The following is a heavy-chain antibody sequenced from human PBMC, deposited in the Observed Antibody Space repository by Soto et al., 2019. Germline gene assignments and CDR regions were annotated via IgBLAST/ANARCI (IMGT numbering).Heavy chain of an antibody. V-gene: IGHV3-11*01. D-gene: IGHD2-8*01. CDR3: ASPYAISFHY. CDR1: GFPFSDHY. J-gene: IGHJ4*02. Sequence: PGGSLRLSCAASGFPFSDHYMSWLRQAPGKGLEWVSYISSSGSTIYYADSVKGRFTISRDNAKNSLYLQMNSLRAEDTAVYYCASPYAISFHYWGQGALVTVSS. CDR2: ISSSGSTI.